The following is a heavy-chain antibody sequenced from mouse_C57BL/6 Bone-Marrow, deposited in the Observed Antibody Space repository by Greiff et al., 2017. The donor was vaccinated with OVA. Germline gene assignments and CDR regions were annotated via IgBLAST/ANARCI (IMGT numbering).Heavy chain of an antibody. Sequence: QVQLQQSGPGLVQPSQSLSITCTVSGFSLTSYGVHWVRQSPGKGLEWLGVIWSGGSTDYNAAFISRLSISKDNSKSQVFFKMNSLQADDTAIYYCASPLGLRYFDVWGTGTTVTVSS. D-gene: IGHD4-1*01. CDR2: IWSGGST. J-gene: IGHJ1*03. V-gene: IGHV2-2*01. CDR1: GFSLTSYG. CDR3: ASPLGLRYFDV.